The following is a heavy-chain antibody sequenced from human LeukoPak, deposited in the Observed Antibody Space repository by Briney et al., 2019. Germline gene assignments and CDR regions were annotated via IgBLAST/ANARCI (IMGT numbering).Heavy chain of an antibody. V-gene: IGHV3-23*01. Sequence: PGGSLRLSCAASGFTFSSYAMSWVRQAPGKGLEWVSAISGSGDSTYYADSVKGRFTISRDNSKNTLYLQMNSLRAEDTAVYYCAKDPYYYDSSGYSDPIDYWGQGTLVTVSS. J-gene: IGHJ4*02. D-gene: IGHD3-22*01. CDR2: ISGSGDST. CDR3: AKDPYYYDSSGYSDPIDY. CDR1: GFTFSSYA.